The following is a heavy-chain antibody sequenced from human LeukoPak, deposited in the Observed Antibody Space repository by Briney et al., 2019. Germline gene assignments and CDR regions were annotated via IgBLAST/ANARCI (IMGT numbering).Heavy chain of an antibody. CDR1: GYTFTSYG. D-gene: IGHD3-3*01. CDR3: ARGLIVGIFGEGFDP. V-gene: IGHV1-18*01. Sequence: ASVKVSCKASGYTFTSYGISWVRQAPGQGLEWMGWISAYNGNTNYAQKLQGRVTMTTDTSTSTAYMELRSLRSDDTAVYYCARGLIVGIFGEGFDPSGQGTLVTVSS. J-gene: IGHJ5*02. CDR2: ISAYNGNT.